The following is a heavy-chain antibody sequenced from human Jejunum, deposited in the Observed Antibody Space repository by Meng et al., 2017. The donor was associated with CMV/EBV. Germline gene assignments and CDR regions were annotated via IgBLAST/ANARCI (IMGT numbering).Heavy chain of an antibody. J-gene: IGHJ4*02. CDR1: SITSYY. CDR2: IYYAGTT. CDR3: ARSLMGCSGGGCYAAGY. Sequence: SITSYYWSWIRQTPGKGLEWIGYIYYAGTTNYNPSVRSRVTMSADTSKNQFSMRLTSVTAADTAVYFCARSLMGCSGGGCYAAGYWGQGMLVTVSS. D-gene: IGHD2-15*01. V-gene: IGHV4-59*01.